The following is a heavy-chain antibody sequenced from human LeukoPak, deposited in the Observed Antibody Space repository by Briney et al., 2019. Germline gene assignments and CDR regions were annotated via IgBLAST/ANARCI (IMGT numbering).Heavy chain of an antibody. CDR1: GFTFSNYA. D-gene: IGHD4-23*01. Sequence: GGSLRLSCAASGFTFSNYAMTWVRQAPGKGLEWVSTISVSGGSTYYADSVKGRFTVSRDNSKSTLYLQVSSLRAEDTAVYYCAKLKDGGNYWYFDLWGRGTLVTVSS. CDR3: AKLKDGGNYWYFDL. CDR2: ISVSGGST. J-gene: IGHJ2*01. V-gene: IGHV3-23*01.